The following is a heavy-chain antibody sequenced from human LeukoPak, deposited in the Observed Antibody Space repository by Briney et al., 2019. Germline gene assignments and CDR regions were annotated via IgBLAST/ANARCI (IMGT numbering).Heavy chain of an antibody. D-gene: IGHD2-2*02. CDR3: ARGPYTDY. CDR2: INSYSTNI. Sequence: GGSLRLSCAASGFTFSSYEMNWVRQAPGKGLEWVSSINSYSTNIYYADSVKGQFTSSRDNAKNSLYLQMNSLRAEDTALYYCARGPYTDYWGQGTLVTVSS. V-gene: IGHV3-21*01. CDR1: GFTFSSYE. J-gene: IGHJ4*02.